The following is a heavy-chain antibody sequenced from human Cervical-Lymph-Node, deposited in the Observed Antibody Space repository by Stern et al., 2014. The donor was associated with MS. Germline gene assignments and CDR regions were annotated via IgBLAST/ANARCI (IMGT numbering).Heavy chain of an antibody. V-gene: IGHV3-30*17. CDR3: ARDFSSTWSWKPGGLDAYGLDV. CDR2: ISYDGAQK. J-gene: IGHJ6*02. D-gene: IGHD6-13*01. Sequence: QVQLVQSVGGVIQPGRSLRLSCAASGFRFSSYAMHWVRQAPGKGLEWVAVISYDGAQKFYVDSVKGRFTISRDSSRYTLHLQMDSVRPEDTATYYCARDFSSTWSWKPGGLDAYGLDVWGQGTTVIVSS. CDR1: GFRFSSYA.